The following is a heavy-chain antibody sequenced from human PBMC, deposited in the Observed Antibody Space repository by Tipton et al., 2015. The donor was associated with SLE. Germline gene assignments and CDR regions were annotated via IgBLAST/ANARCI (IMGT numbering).Heavy chain of an antibody. CDR1: GFTFSSYA. CDR2: ISYDGSNK. J-gene: IGHJ3*01. CDR3: AKALQYYDFWSGYGNAFDL. Sequence: SLRLSCAASGFTFSSYAMHWVRQAPGKGLEWVAVISYDGSNKYYADSVKGRFTISRDNSKNTLYLQMTRLRTEDTALYYCAKALQYYDFWSGYGNAFDLWGLGTMVTVSS. D-gene: IGHD3-3*01. V-gene: IGHV3-30*04.